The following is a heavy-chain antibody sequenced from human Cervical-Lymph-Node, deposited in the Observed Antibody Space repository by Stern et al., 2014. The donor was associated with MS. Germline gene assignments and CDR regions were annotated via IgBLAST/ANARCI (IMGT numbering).Heavy chain of an antibody. V-gene: IGHV2-5*02. J-gene: IGHJ1*01. CDR2: IYWDDDK. D-gene: IGHD4-17*01. Sequence: QVTLKESGPTLVKPTQTLTLTCTFSGFSLSTSGVGVGWIRQPQGKALQCLALIYWDDDKRYSPSLKSRLTITKDTSKNQVVLTMTNMDPVDTATYYCAHTGIDYGDYAEYFQHWGQGTLVTVSS. CDR3: AHTGIDYGDYAEYFQH. CDR1: GFSLSTSGVG.